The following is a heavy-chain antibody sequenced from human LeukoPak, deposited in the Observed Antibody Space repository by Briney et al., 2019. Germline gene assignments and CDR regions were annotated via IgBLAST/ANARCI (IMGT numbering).Heavy chain of an antibody. CDR3: ASRYYYDRSGYYHYFDY. D-gene: IGHD3-22*01. V-gene: IGHV4-39*07. CDR1: GGSISSSSYY. CDR2: IYYSGST. Sequence: PSETLSLTCTVSGGSISSSSYYWGWIRQPPGKGLEWIGSIYYSGSTYYNPSLKSRVTISVDTSKNQFSLKLSSMTAADTAVYYVASRYYYDRSGYYHYFDYWGQGTLVTVSS. J-gene: IGHJ4*02.